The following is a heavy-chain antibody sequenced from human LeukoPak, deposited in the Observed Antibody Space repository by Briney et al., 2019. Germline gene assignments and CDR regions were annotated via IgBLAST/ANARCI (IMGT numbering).Heavy chain of an antibody. J-gene: IGHJ4*02. Sequence: GGSLRLSCAASEFTFSSYWMSWVRQAPGKGLEWVASIKQDGSEKYYVDSVKGRVTISRDNAKNSLYLQMNSLRAEDTAVYYCARDYGGSSPFDYWGQGTLVTVSS. CDR2: IKQDGSEK. D-gene: IGHD4-23*01. CDR1: EFTFSSYW. CDR3: ARDYGGSSPFDY. V-gene: IGHV3-7*01.